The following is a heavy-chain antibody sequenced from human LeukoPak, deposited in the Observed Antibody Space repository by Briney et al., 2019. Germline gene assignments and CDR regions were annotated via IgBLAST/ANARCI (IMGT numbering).Heavy chain of an antibody. D-gene: IGHD2-2*01. CDR3: ARHGIVPAAIPVIGFDP. CDR2: IYYSGST. CDR1: GGSISSYY. Sequence: PSETLSLTCTVSGGSISSYYWSWIRQPPGKGLEWIGYIYYSGSTNYNPSLKSRVTISVDTSKNQFSLKLSSVTAAGPAVYYCARHGIVPAAIPVIGFDPGGQGTLGTVS. J-gene: IGHJ5*02. V-gene: IGHV4-59*08.